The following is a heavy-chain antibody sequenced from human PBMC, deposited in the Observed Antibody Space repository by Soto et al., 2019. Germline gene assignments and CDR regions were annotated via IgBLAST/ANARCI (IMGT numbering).Heavy chain of an antibody. D-gene: IGHD4-17*01. CDR3: ARDATPNIYGDYDRRDWFDP. J-gene: IGHJ5*02. V-gene: IGHV1-18*01. CDR2: ISAYNGNT. CDR1: GYTFTSYG. Sequence: ASVKVSCEASGYTFTSYGISWVRQAPGQGLEWMGWISAYNGNTNYAQKLQGRVTMTTDTSTSTAYIELRSLRSDDTAVYYCARDATPNIYGDYDRRDWFDPWGQGTLVTVSS.